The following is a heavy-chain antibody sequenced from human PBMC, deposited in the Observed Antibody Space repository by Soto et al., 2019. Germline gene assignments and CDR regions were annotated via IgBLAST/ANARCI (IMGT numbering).Heavy chain of an antibody. J-gene: IGHJ4*02. V-gene: IGHV3-74*01. D-gene: IGHD4-17*01. CDR2: INSDGSTT. CDR3: ARVDYGAYYFDY. Sequence: GGSLRLSCATSGFIFSSYWMHWVRQTPGKGLVWVSRINSDGSTTSYADSVKGRFTISRDNAKNTLYLQMNSLRAEDTAVYYCARVDYGAYYFDYWGQGTLVTVSS. CDR1: GFIFSSYW.